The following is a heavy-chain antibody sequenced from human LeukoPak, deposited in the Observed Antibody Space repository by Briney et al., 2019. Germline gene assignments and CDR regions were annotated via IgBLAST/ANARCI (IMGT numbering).Heavy chain of an antibody. CDR1: GGSIIRSTYY. CDR3: AKDEGEFTFDY. J-gene: IGHJ4*02. CDR2: IYSSGST. D-gene: IGHD3-16*01. V-gene: IGHV4-61*02. Sequence: SETLSLTYTVSGGSIIRSTYYWSWIRQPAGKGLEWIGRIYSSGSTNYNPSLKSRVTMSVDTSTNQFSLKLSSVTAADTAVYYCAKDEGEFTFDYWGQGTLVTVSS.